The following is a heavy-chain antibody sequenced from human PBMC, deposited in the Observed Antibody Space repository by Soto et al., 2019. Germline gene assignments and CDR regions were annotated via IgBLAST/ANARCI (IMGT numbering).Heavy chain of an antibody. V-gene: IGHV4-4*08. CDR1: GGSISTNY. J-gene: IGHJ5*02. D-gene: IGHD4-17*01. CDR2: ISSSGYT. Sequence: QVQLQESGPGLVKPSETLSLTCTVSGGSISTNYWSWIRQPPGKGLEWIGYISSSGYTNYNASLKSRITISIDTSKNQFSLKLTSVTAADTAVYYCASLHGARFDPWSQGTLVTVSS. CDR3: ASLHGARFDP.